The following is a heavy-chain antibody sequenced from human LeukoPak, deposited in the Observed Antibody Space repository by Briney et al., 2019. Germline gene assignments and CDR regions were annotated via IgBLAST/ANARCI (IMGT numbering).Heavy chain of an antibody. CDR3: ARPNPVFGY. CDR1: GFTFSNYW. V-gene: IGHV3-7*01. J-gene: IGHJ4*02. D-gene: IGHD1-14*01. CDR2: IKQDGSEK. Sequence: SGGSLRLSCAASGFTFSNYWMSWVRQAPGKGLEWVANIKQDGSEKYYVESVKGRFTISRDNTKNSLYLQMNSLRAEDTAVYFCARPNPVFGYWGQGTLVTVSS.